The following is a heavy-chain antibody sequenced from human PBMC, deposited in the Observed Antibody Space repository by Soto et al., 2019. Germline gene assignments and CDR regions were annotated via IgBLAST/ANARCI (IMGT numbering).Heavy chain of an antibody. D-gene: IGHD3-22*01. CDR1: GGSFSSYI. J-gene: IGHJ6*02. Sequence: SVKVSCKASGGSFSSYIVSWVRQAPGQGLEWMGRIIPVLGVEYYALKFQGRVTITADKSTSTAYMELSSLRSEDTAVYYCARDHRDEDDSSGYYYEGSYYYYYGMDVWGQGTTVTVSS. V-gene: IGHV1-69*04. CDR2: IIPVLGVE. CDR3: ARDHRDEDDSSGYYYEGSYYYYYGMDV.